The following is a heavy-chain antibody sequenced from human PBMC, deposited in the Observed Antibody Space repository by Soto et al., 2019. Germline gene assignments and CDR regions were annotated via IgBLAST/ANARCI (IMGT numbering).Heavy chain of an antibody. CDR1: GGPFSSYA. J-gene: IGHJ3*02. CDR3: VREAVAGLLGAFDI. V-gene: IGHV1-69*01. D-gene: IGHD6-19*01. Sequence: QMQLVQSGAEVKKPGSSVKVSCKASGGPFSSYATSWVRQAPGQGLEWMGGIIPMYGKTDYAQKFQGRITISADESTSTAYMELSSLRSEDTAVYYCVREAVAGLLGAFDIWGQGTMVTVSS. CDR2: IIPMYGKT.